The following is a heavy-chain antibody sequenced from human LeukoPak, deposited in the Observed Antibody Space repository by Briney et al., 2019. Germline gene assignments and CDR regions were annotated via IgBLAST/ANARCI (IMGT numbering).Heavy chain of an antibody. CDR2: INHSGST. V-gene: IGHV4-34*01. CDR3: ARPYYDILTGYYASWFDP. D-gene: IGHD3-9*01. J-gene: IGHJ5*02. CDR1: GGSISSYY. Sequence: SETLSLTCTVSGGSISSYYWSWIRQPPGKGLEWIGEINHSGSTNYNPSLKSRVTISVDTSKNQFSLKLSSVTAADTAVYYCARPYYDILTGYYASWFDPWGQGTLVTASS.